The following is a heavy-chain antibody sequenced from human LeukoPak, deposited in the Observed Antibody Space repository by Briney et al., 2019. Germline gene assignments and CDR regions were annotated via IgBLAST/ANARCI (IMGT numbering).Heavy chain of an antibody. D-gene: IGHD2-21*02. Sequence: ASVKVSCKASGGTFSGYAISWVRQAPGQGLEWMGGIIPIFGTANYAQKFQGRVTITTDESTSTAYMELSSLRSEDTAVYYCARSLAYCGGDCYPPFDYWGQGTLVTVSS. V-gene: IGHV1-69*05. CDR2: IIPIFGTA. J-gene: IGHJ4*02. CDR3: ARSLAYCGGDCYPPFDY. CDR1: GGTFSGYA.